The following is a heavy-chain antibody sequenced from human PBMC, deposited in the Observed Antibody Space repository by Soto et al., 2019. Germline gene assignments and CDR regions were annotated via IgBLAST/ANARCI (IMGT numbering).Heavy chain of an antibody. CDR1: VFTFSSYN. CDR3: AKTLGGYKNAYTFDF. V-gene: IGHV3-21*01. J-gene: IGHJ4*02. Sequence: PVGSLRLSCAASVFTFSSYNMNWVRQSPGKGLEWVSSISSSSYYIYYADSVKGRFTISRDNAKNSLYLQMNSLRAEDTAVYYCAKTLGGYKNAYTFDFGGQRTLVTV. D-gene: IGHD3-16*01. CDR2: ISSSSYYI.